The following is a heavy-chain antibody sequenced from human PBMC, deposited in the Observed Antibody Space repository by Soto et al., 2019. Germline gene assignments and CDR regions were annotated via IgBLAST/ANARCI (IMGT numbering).Heavy chain of an antibody. V-gene: IGHV3-23*01. CDR2: IGDSETYT. CDR3: ARDGYSGYGYYFDY. Sequence: EVQLLESGGGLLQPGGSLRLSCAASGFTFNNYAMNWVRQAPGKGLEWVSGIGDSETYTYYADSVKGRFTISRDNSKNTMYLQKNGLRAEDTAVYYCARDGYSGYGYYFDYWAQGSLVTVSS. D-gene: IGHD5-12*01. CDR1: GFTFNNYA. J-gene: IGHJ4*02.